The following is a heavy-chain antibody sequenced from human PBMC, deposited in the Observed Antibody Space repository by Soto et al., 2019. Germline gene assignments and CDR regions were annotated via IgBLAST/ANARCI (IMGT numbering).Heavy chain of an antibody. V-gene: IGHV3-7*03. CDR1: GLTFGHYW. J-gene: IGHJ4*02. Sequence: EVQMLQSGGGMVQPGGSLRLSCVGSGLTFGHYWMSWVRQAPGKGLEWVANIKIDGREKYYVDSVKGRFAISRDNAKNSVFLQLNSLRTEDTAVYYCARELELVDGFDHWGQGRLVIVSP. CDR3: ARELELVDGFDH. D-gene: IGHD2-8*02. CDR2: IKIDGREK.